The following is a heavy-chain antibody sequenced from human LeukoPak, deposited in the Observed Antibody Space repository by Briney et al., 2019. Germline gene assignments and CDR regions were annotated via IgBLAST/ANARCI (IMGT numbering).Heavy chain of an antibody. CDR3: ARDLGVPAAAFYHYYMDL. CDR1: GFSISRSS. D-gene: IGHD2-2*01. V-gene: IGHV3-48*04. Sequence: PGGSLRLSCAASGFSISRSSTNWVRQAPGKGLEWVSYITASSGTIYYGDSVKGRFAISRDNAKNSLYLQMNSLRVEDTAVYYCARDLGVPAAAFYHYYMDLWGKGTTVTVSS. CDR2: ITASSGTI. J-gene: IGHJ6*03.